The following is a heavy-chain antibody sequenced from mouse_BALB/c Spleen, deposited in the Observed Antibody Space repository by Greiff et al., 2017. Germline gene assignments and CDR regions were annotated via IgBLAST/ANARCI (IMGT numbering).Heavy chain of an antibody. Sequence: EVKLVESGPELVKPGASMKISCKASGYSFTGYTMNWVKQSHGKNLEWIGLINPYNGGTSYNQKFKGKATLTVDKSSSTAYMELLSLTSEDSAVYYCARKDYRYSWFAYWGQGTLVTVSA. D-gene: IGHD2-14*01. J-gene: IGHJ3*01. V-gene: IGHV1-18*01. CDR2: INPYNGGT. CDR3: ARKDYRYSWFAY. CDR1: GYSFTGYT.